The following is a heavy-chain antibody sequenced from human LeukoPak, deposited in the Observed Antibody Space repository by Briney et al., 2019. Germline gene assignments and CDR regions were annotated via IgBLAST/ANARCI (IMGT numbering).Heavy chain of an antibody. CDR3: AKDKFGIAVAGTGGFDY. D-gene: IGHD6-19*01. Sequence: PGGSLRLSCAASGFTFSSYWMSWVRQAPGKGLEWVANIKQDGSEKYYVDSVKGRFAISRDNAKNSLYLQMNSLRAEDTAVYYCAKDKFGIAVAGTGGFDYWGQGTLVTVSS. V-gene: IGHV3-7*01. CDR2: IKQDGSEK. J-gene: IGHJ4*02. CDR1: GFTFSSYW.